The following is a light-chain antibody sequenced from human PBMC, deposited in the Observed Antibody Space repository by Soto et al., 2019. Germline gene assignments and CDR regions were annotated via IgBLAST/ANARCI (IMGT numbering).Light chain of an antibody. CDR3: QQYNSFSGYT. V-gene: IGKV1-5*03. CDR2: KSS. CDR1: QSISRW. J-gene: IGKJ2*01. Sequence: DIQMTQSPSTLSASVGDRVTITCRASQSISRWLAWYQQKPGKAPKLQIYKSSNLESGVPSRFSGSGSGTEFTLTISSQQPDDFSTYYCQQYNSFSGYTFGQGTKLEIK.